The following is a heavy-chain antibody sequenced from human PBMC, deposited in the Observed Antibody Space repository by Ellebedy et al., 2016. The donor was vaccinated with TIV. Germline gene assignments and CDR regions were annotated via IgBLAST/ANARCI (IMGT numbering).Heavy chain of an antibody. V-gene: IGHV1-24*01. CDR3: ATALRSYGSGSYPGWNWFDP. D-gene: IGHD3-10*01. CDR2: FDPEDGET. J-gene: IGHJ5*02. Sequence: ASSVKVSCKVCGYTLTELSMHWVRQAPGKGLEGMGGFDPEDGETIYAQKFQGRVTMTEDTSTDTAYMELSSLRSEDTAVYYCATALRSYGSGSYPGWNWFDPWGQGTLVTVSS. CDR1: GYTLTELS.